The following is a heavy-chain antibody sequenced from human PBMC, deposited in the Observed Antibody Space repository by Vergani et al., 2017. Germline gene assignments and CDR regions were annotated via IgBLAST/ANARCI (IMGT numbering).Heavy chain of an antibody. CDR1: GGSFSGYY. CDR2: INHSGST. CDR3: ARDAAAQYYYYYYYMDV. Sequence: QVQLQQWGAGLLKPSETLSLTCAVYGGSFSGYYWSWIRQPPGKGLEWIGEINHSGSTNYNPSLKSRVTMSVDTSKNQFSLKLSSVTAADTAVYYCARDAAAQYYYYYYYMDVWGKGTTVTVSS. V-gene: IGHV4-34*01. J-gene: IGHJ6*03. D-gene: IGHD2-2*01.